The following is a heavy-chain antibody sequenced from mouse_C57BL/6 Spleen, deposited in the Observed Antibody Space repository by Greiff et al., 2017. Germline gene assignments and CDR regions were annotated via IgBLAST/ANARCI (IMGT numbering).Heavy chain of an antibody. CDR3: ARGGLLRSLFDY. CDR2: IDPANGNT. D-gene: IGHD1-1*01. CDR1: GFNIKNTY. V-gene: IGHV14-3*01. J-gene: IGHJ2*01. Sequence: DVKLQESVAELVRPGASVKLSCTASGFNIKNTYMHWVKQRPEQGLEWIGRIDPANGNTKYAPKFKGKATLTVDKSSSTAYMELRSLTSEDTAVYYCARGGLLRSLFDYWGQGTTLTVSS.